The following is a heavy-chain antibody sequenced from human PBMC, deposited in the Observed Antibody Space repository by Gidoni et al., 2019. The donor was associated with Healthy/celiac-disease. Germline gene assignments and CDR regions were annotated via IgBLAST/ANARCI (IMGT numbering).Heavy chain of an antibody. Sequence: QVQLPESGPGLVKPSETLSLTCTVSGGSISSYYWRWIRPPPGKGLEWIGYIYYSGSTNSNPSLKSRVTISVDTSKNQFSLKLSSVTAADTAVYYGARDGGFGELYFDYWGQGTLVTVSS. V-gene: IGHV4-59*01. CDR3: ARDGGFGELYFDY. D-gene: IGHD3-10*01. CDR2: IYYSGST. J-gene: IGHJ4*02. CDR1: GGSISSYY.